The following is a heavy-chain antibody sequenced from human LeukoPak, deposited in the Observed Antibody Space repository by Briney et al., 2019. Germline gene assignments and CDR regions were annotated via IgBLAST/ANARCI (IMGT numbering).Heavy chain of an antibody. D-gene: IGHD6-13*01. V-gene: IGHV3-7*01. Sequence: GGSLRLSCAASGFTFSSYWMSWVRQAPGKGLEWVANRKQDGSEKYYVDSVKGRFTISRDNAKNSLYLQMNSLRAEDTAVYYCARLGIAAAGRGYWFDPWGQGTLVTVSS. CDR3: ARLGIAAAGRGYWFDP. J-gene: IGHJ5*02. CDR2: RKQDGSEK. CDR1: GFTFSSYW.